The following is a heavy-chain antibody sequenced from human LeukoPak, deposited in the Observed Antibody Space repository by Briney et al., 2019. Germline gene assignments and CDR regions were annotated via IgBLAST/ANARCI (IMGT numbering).Heavy chain of an antibody. D-gene: IGHD3-3*01. Sequence: SETLSLTCTVSGGSISSGGYYWSWIRQHPGKGLEWIGYIYYSGSTYYNPSLKSRVTISVDTSKNQFSLKLSSVTAADTAVYYCARVPRDFWSVYFRGGFDYWGQGTLVTVSS. J-gene: IGHJ4*02. V-gene: IGHV4-31*03. CDR1: GGSISSGGYY. CDR3: ARVPRDFWSVYFRGGFDY. CDR2: IYYSGST.